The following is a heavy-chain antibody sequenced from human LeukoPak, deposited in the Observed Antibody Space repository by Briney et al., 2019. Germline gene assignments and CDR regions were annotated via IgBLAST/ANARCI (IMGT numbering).Heavy chain of an antibody. D-gene: IGHD5-12*01. CDR3: ASLYGGYDY. J-gene: IGHJ4*02. Sequence: SETLSLTCTVSGGFISSYYWSWIRQPPGKGLEWIGYIYYSGSTNYNPSLKSRVTISVDTSKNQSSLKLSSVTAADTAVYYCASLYGGYDYWGQGTLVTVSS. V-gene: IGHV4-59*08. CDR2: IYYSGST. CDR1: GGFISSYY.